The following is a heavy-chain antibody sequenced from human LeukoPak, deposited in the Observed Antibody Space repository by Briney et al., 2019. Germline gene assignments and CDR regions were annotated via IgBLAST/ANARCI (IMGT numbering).Heavy chain of an antibody. J-gene: IGHJ4*02. CDR3: ARGRYVTTRGGAAAGFLDY. CDR1: SGFITAYY. D-gene: IGHD6-13*01. CDR2: VYYTGST. Sequence: SETLSLTCSVSSGFITAYYWSWIRQPPGKGLEWIGYVYYTGSTEYNPSLRSRVTISLEMSTHQFSLRLSSVTAADTAVYYCARGRYVTTRGGAAAGFLDYWGQGTLVTVST. V-gene: IGHV4-59*12.